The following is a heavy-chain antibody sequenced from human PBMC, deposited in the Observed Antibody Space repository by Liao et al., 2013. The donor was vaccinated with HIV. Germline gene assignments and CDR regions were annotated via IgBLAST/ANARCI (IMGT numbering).Heavy chain of an antibody. CDR3: ARGIYSSSWWDAFDI. CDR2: IYSSGST. J-gene: IGHJ3*02. V-gene: IGHV4-59*01. D-gene: IGHD6-13*01. Sequence: QVHLQESGPGQVKPSETLSLTCAVSGGSISGYYWSWIRQSPGKGLEWIGYIYSSGSTNYNPSLKSRVTISVDTSKNQFSLKLTSVTAADAAVYYCARGIYSSSWWDAFDIWGPRDNGLRLL. CDR1: GGSISGYY.